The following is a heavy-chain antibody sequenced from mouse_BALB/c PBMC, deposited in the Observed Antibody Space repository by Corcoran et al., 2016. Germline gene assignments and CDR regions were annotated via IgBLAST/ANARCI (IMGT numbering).Heavy chain of an antibody. CDR3: ARYDGYYYDY. V-gene: IGHV9-4*02. CDR2: INTHSGVP. J-gene: IGHJ2*01. D-gene: IGHD2-3*01. CDR1: GYTFTTAG. Sequence: QIQSVQSGPELKKPRETVRISCKASGYTFTTAGMQWVQKMPGKGLKWIGWINTHSGVPQYAEDFKGRFAFSLETSASTAYLQISNLKNEDTATYFCARYDGYYYDYWGQGTTLTVSS.